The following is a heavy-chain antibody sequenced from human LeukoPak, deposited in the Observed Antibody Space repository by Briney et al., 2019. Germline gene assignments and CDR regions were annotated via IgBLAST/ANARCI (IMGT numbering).Heavy chain of an antibody. CDR1: GFTFSSYA. CDR3: AKGGDVAVVAATPVYY. CDR2: ISGSGFST. Sequence: GGSLRLSCAASGFTFSSYAMSWVRQAPGKGLECVSAISGSGFSTYYADSVKGRFTISRDNSKNTLYLQVNSLRAEDTAVYYCAKGGDVAVVAATPVYYWGQGTLVTVSS. V-gene: IGHV3-23*01. D-gene: IGHD2-15*01. J-gene: IGHJ4*02.